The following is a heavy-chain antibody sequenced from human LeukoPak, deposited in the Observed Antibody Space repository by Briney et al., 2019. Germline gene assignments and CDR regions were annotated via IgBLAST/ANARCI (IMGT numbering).Heavy chain of an antibody. Sequence: ETLSLTCTVSGDSISSSNCYWGWIRQPPGKGLEWVSSISSGSTYIYYADSVKGRFTISRDNAKNSLYLQMNSLRAEDTAVYYCAELGITMIGGVWGKGTTVTISS. CDR2: ISSGSTYI. CDR3: AELGITMIGGV. CDR1: GDSISSSN. D-gene: IGHD3-10*02. V-gene: IGHV3-21*01. J-gene: IGHJ6*04.